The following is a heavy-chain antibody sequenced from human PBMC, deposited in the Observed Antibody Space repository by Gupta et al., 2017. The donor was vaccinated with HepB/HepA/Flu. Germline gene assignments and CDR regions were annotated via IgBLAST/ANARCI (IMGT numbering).Heavy chain of an antibody. J-gene: IGHJ5*02. V-gene: IGHV1-8*01. Sequence: VQLVQSGAEEKKPGASVKVSCTASGYTFTSYGINWVRQATGQGLEWMGWINPNSGNIGYAQKFQGRVTMTRNTSISTAYIGLSSLRSEDTAVYYCARGPSALHAWFDPLCQGTLVTVSS. CDR2: INPNSGNI. CDR3: ARGPSALHAWFDP. CDR1: GYTFTSYG.